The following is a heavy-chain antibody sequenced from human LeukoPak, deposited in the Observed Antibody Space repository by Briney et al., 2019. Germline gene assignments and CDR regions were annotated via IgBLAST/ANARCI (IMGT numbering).Heavy chain of an antibody. Sequence: GGSLRLPCAASGFTFSSYGMHWVRQAPGKGLEWVAFIRYEGSNKYYADSVKGRFTISRDNSKNTLYLQMNSLRAEDTAVYYCAKIPTGIYCSGGSCPQNSDAFDIWGQGTMVTVSS. V-gene: IGHV3-30*02. CDR3: AKIPTGIYCSGGSCPQNSDAFDI. CDR1: GFTFSSYG. CDR2: IRYEGSNK. J-gene: IGHJ3*02. D-gene: IGHD2-15*01.